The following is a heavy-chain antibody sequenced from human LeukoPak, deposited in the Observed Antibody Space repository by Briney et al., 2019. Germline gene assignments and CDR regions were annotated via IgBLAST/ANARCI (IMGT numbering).Heavy chain of an antibody. CDR3: ATTTVTVY. CDR2: IRYDGSYK. V-gene: IGHV3-30*02. CDR1: GFTFSSFG. Sequence: PGGSLRLSCEASGFTFSSFGMHWVRQAPGKGLEWVAFIRYDGSYKNYADSVKDRFTISRDNSKDTLYLQMSSLRVEDTAVYYCATTTVTVYWGQGTLVTVSS. D-gene: IGHD4-17*01. J-gene: IGHJ4*02.